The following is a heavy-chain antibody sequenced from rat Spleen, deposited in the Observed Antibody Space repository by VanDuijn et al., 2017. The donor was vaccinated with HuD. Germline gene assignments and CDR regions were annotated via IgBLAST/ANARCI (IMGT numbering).Heavy chain of an antibody. CDR1: GFTFSNYW. CDR2: FSYDGFTT. CDR3: ARRPPIAGFDY. J-gene: IGHJ2*01. Sequence: EVQLVETGGGLVQPGRSLKLSCVASGFTFSNYWMYWIRQAPTKGLEWVAAFSYDGFTTYYRDAVRGRFTISRDNAKSTLYLQMDSLRSEDTATYYCARRPPIAGFDYWGQGVMVTVSS. V-gene: IGHV5-29*01. D-gene: IGHD3-1*01.